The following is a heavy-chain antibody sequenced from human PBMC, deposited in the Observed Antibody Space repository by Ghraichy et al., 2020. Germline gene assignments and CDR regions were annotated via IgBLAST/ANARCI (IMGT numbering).Heavy chain of an antibody. CDR1: GGSISSGDYY. J-gene: IGHJ3*02. CDR2: IYYSGST. CDR3: ARDGYYYDSSGYSDAFDI. D-gene: IGHD3-22*01. Sequence: SETLSLTCTVSGGSISSGDYYWSWIRQPPGKGLEWIGYIYYSGSTYYNPSLKSRVTISVDTSKNQFSLKLSSVTAADTAVYYCARDGYYYDSSGYSDAFDIWGQGTMVTVSS. V-gene: IGHV4-30-4*01.